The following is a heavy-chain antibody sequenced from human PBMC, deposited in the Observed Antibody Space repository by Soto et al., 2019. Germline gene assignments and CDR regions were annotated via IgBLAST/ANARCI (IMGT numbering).Heavy chain of an antibody. CDR1: GYTFFSFD. Sequence: QVQLVQSGAEVKKPGASVRVSCQASGYTFFSFDINWVRQATGQGLEWLGWMNPNTGNTGYEKKFQGSVTMTRNTSIGAAYMELSSLTSEDAAVYYCARRKERSGPYYLDSWGQGTLVTVSS. J-gene: IGHJ4*02. CDR2: MNPNTGNT. D-gene: IGHD6-25*01. V-gene: IGHV1-8*01. CDR3: ARRKERSGPYYLDS.